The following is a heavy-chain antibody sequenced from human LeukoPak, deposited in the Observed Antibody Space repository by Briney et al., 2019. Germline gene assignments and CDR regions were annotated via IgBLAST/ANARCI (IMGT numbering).Heavy chain of an antibody. CDR3: AKGNDYGDYGGPSFDY. CDR1: GFTFSSYG. D-gene: IGHD4-17*01. J-gene: IGHJ4*02. V-gene: IGHV3-30*02. CDR2: IRYDGSNK. Sequence: GGSLRLSCAASGFTFSSYGMHWVRQAPGKGLEWVALIRYDGSNKYYADSVKGRFTISRDNSKNTLYLQMNSLRAEDTAVYYCAKGNDYGDYGGPSFDYWGQGTLVTVSS.